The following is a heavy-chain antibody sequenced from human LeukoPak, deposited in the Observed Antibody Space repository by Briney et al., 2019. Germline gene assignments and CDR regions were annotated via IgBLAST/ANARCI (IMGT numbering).Heavy chain of an antibody. CDR1: GESFSGYF. D-gene: IGHD1-26*01. CDR2: INHGGNT. CDR3: ARDQAGATGRWRSPPG. J-gene: IGHJ3*01. Sequence: SETLSLTCAVYGESFSGYFWSWIRQTPGKGLEWIGEINHGGNTRYNPSLKSRVTISVDTSKNQFSLKLSSVTAADTAVYYCARDQAGATGRWRSPPGWGQGTMVTVSS. V-gene: IGHV4-34*01.